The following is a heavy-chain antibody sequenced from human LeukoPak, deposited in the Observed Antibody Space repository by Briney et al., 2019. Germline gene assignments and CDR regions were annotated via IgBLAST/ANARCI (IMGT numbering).Heavy chain of an antibody. Sequence: ASVKVSCKASGYTFTGYYMHWVRQAPEPGLKWMGRINPNSGGTNYAQKFQVRVTMTRDTSISTAYMELSRLRSDDTAVYYCARGTVSAVTNWFDPWGQGTLVTVSS. J-gene: IGHJ5*02. CDR3: ARGTVSAVTNWFDP. V-gene: IGHV1-2*06. D-gene: IGHD4-23*01. CDR1: GYTFTGYY. CDR2: INPNSGGT.